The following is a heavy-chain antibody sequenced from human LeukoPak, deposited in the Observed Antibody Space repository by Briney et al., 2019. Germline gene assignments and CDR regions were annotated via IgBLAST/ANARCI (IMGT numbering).Heavy chain of an antibody. D-gene: IGHD3-22*01. CDR1: GYTLTELS. V-gene: IGHV1-24*01. CDR2: FDPEDGET. CDR3: ATDVLGYYYDSSGEGDFDY. Sequence: ASVKVSCKVSGYTLTELSMHWVRQAPGKGPEWMGGFDPEDGETIYAQKFQGRVTMTEDTSTDTAYMELSSLRSEDTAVYYCATDVLGYYYDSSGEGDFDYWGQGTLVTVSS. J-gene: IGHJ4*02.